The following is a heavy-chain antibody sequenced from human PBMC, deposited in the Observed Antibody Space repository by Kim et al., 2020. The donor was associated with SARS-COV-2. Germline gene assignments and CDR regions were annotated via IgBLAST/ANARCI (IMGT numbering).Heavy chain of an antibody. CDR3: ARGRGTIFGVVIIRGWFDP. CDR1: GGSFSGYY. CDR2: INHSGST. J-gene: IGHJ5*02. Sequence: SETLSLTCAVYGGSFSGYYWSWIRQPPGKGLEWIGEINHSGSTNYNPSLKSRVTISIDTSKNQFSLKLSSVTAADTAVYYCARGRGTIFGVVIIRGWFDPWDQGTLVTVSS. D-gene: IGHD3-3*01. V-gene: IGHV4-34*01.